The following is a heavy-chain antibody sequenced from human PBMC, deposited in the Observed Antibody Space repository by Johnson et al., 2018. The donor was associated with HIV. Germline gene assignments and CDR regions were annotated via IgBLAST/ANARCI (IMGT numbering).Heavy chain of an antibody. CDR1: GFTFSSYA. J-gene: IGHJ3*02. Sequence: QVQLVESGGGVVQPGRSLRLSCAASGFTFSSYAMHWVRQAPGKGLEWVAVISYDGSNKYYADSVKGRLTISRDNPKNTLYLQMSSLRAEDTAMYYCGRDMSSRWGMGDACDIWGQGTMVTVSS. V-gene: IGHV3-30-3*01. CDR2: ISYDGSNK. D-gene: IGHD6-13*01. CDR3: GRDMSSRWGMGDACDI.